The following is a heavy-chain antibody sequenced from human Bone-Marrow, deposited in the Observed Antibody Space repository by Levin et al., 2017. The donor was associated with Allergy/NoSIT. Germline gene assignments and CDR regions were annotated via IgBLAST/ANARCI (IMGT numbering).Heavy chain of an antibody. J-gene: IGHJ4*02. CDR3: ASLGDYEDY. D-gene: IGHD4-17*01. CDR1: CGSISSSY. CDR2: IHKSGST. Sequence: SQTLSLTCTVSCGSISSSYWSWIRPPPGKGLEWIGYIHKSGSTDQNPSLTSRVALSVDTSKNQFSLKISSVTAADTAVYYWASLGDYEDYWGQGTLVTV. V-gene: IGHV4-59*01.